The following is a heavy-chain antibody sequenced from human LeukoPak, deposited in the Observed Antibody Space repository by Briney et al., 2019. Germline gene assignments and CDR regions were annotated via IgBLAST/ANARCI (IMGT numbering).Heavy chain of an antibody. Sequence: GGSLRLSCAASGFTFSNYAMHWVRQAPGKGLEWMSVISYDGRNKYFADSAKGRFTLSRDNSKNTLYLQMNNLRAEDTAVYYCVRGQRAHVEWSSYMDVWGKGTTVTVSS. CDR1: GFTFSNYA. J-gene: IGHJ6*03. V-gene: IGHV3-30*04. D-gene: IGHD3-3*01. CDR2: ISYDGRNK. CDR3: VRGQRAHVEWSSYMDV.